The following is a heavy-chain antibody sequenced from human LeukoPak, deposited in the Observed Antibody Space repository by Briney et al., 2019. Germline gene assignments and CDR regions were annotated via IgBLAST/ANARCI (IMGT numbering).Heavy chain of an antibody. Sequence: GGSLRLSCAASGFTFSSYSMNWVRQAPGKGLEWVSSISSSSSYIYYADSVKGRFTISRDNAKNSLYLQVNSLRAEDTAVYYCARDITMIPFDYWGQGTLVTVSS. V-gene: IGHV3-21*01. CDR1: GFTFSSYS. D-gene: IGHD3-22*01. J-gene: IGHJ4*02. CDR2: ISSSSSYI. CDR3: ARDITMIPFDY.